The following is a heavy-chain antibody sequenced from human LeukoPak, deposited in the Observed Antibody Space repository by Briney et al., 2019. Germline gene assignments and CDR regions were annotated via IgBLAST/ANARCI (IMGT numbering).Heavy chain of an antibody. CDR2: IYPGDSDT. J-gene: IGHJ3*02. CDR3: ARLWGSYYDSSGNAFDI. Sequence: GESLKISCKGSGYSFTSYWIGWVRQMPGKGLEWMGIIYPGDSDTRYSPSFQGQVTISADKSISTAYLQWSSLKASDTAMYYCARLWGSYYDSSGNAFDIWGQGTMVTVSS. CDR1: GYSFTSYW. V-gene: IGHV5-51*01. D-gene: IGHD3-22*01.